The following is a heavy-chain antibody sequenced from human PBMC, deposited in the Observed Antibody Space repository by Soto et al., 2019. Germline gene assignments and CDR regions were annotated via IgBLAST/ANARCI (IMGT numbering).Heavy chain of an antibody. CDR3: AKDRLWSGYYISMDV. CDR1: GFTFSHYA. D-gene: IGHD3-3*01. J-gene: IGHJ6*02. Sequence: GGSLRLSCAASGFTFSHYAMSWVGQAPGKGLEQVSTISDSGGSTNYADSVEGRFTISRDNSKNTLYLQMNSLRAEDTAVYFCAKDRLWSGYYISMDVWGRGTTGTVSS. V-gene: IGHV3-23*01. CDR2: ISDSGGST.